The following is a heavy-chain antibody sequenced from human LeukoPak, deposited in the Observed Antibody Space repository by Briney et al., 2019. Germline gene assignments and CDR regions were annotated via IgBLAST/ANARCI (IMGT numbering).Heavy chain of an antibody. J-gene: IGHJ5*02. V-gene: IGHV5-51*01. Sequence: GESLKISCKGSGYNFSTYWLGRVRQMPGKGLEWMGIIYPADSDTRYSPYFQGPVTISVDKSLSTAYLQWSSLTASDTAMCYCAVGPGSNLFYTWGQGNLVTVSS. CDR1: GYNFSTYW. CDR2: IYPADSDT. D-gene: IGHD4-11*01. CDR3: AVGPGSNLFYT.